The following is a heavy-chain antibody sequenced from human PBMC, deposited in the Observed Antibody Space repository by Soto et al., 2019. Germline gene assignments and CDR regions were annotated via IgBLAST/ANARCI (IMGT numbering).Heavy chain of an antibody. J-gene: IGHJ4*02. D-gene: IGHD3-22*01. CDR3: AGADDSLDY. CDR2: ISSDGSHV. CDR1: GITFNTYY. V-gene: IGHV3-21*04. Sequence: EVQMVESGGGLVKPGGSLRLSCAASGITFNTYYMNWVRQAPGKGLEWVSAISSDGSHVFYGDSAKGRLTISRDNAKNTLYLQMNRRAAEDTAVYYCAGADDSLDYWGRGSLVTVSS.